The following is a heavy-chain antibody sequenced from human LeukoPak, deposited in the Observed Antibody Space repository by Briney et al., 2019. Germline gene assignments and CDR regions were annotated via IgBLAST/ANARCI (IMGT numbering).Heavy chain of an antibody. D-gene: IGHD4-17*01. J-gene: IGHJ5*02. Sequence: SETLSLTCTVSGGSISSNNYYWSWIRQPPGKGLEWIGYIYYSGSTNYNPSLKSRVTISVDTSKNQFSLKLSPVTAADTAVYYCARAYGDYVINENWFDPWGQGTLVTVSS. CDR3: ARAYGDYVINENWFDP. CDR2: IYYSGST. CDR1: GGSISSNNYY. V-gene: IGHV4-61*01.